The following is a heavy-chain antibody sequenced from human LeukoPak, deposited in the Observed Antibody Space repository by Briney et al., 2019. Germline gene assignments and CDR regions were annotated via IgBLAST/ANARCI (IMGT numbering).Heavy chain of an antibody. V-gene: IGHV3-64*04. CDR3: AKESRRITMVRGVGDGNIYFDY. CDR2: ISDSGGST. CDR1: GFTFSSYG. D-gene: IGHD3-10*01. J-gene: IGHJ4*02. Sequence: GGSLRLSCAASGFTFSSYGMHWVRQAPGKGLEYVSAISDSGGSTYYADSVKGRFTISRDNSKNTLYLQMNILRAEDTAVYYCAKESRRITMVRGVGDGNIYFDYWGQGTLVTVSS.